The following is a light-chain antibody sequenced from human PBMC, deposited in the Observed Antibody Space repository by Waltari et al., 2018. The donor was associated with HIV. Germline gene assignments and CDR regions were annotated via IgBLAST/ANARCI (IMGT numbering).Light chain of an antibody. CDR3: QQLKSYPPYT. CDR2: AAS. Sequence: IQSTLSPSFRSASIGDGLTITCRASQGISSYSAWYQQKAGQAPKLLIYAASTLQSGVPSRFSGSGSGTEFTLTISSLQPEDCATYYCQQLKSYPPYTFGQGTKLEIK. V-gene: IGKV1-9*01. CDR1: QGISSY. J-gene: IGKJ2*01.